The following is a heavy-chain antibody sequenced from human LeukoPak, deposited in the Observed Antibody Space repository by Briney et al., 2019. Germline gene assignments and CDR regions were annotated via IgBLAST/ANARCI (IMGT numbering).Heavy chain of an antibody. CDR1: GLTVSNNY. D-gene: IGHD3-3*01. CDR2: IYSGGST. CDR3: ARYYDFWSSYSSYYYMDV. J-gene: IGHJ6*03. Sequence: GGSLRLSCAASGLTVSNNYMSWVRQAPGKGLEWVSVIYSGGSTYYADSVKGRFTISRDNSKNTLYLQMNSLRAEDTAVYYCARYYDFWSSYSSYYYMDVWGKGTTVTVSS. V-gene: IGHV3-66*01.